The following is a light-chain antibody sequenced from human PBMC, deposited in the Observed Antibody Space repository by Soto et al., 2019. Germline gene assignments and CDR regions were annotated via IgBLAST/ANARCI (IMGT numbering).Light chain of an antibody. CDR2: HVS. Sequence: QSVLTQPASVSGSPGQSITISCTGTSSDVGFYNYVSWYQQHPGKAPKLMIYHVSNRPSGVSTRFSGSKSANTASLTISGLQAEDEADYYCSSYTAGNTVVFGGGTQLTVL. CDR3: SSYTAGNTVV. V-gene: IGLV2-14*03. J-gene: IGLJ7*01. CDR1: SSDVGFYNY.